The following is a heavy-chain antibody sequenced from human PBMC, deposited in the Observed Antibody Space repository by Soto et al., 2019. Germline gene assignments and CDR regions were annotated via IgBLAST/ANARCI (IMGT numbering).Heavy chain of an antibody. V-gene: IGHV3-33*01. CDR1: GLISGSYG. J-gene: IGHJ4*02. D-gene: IGHD2-8*01. CDR2: YWHPGGNK. Sequence: QVQLEESGGGVVQPGGSLRLSCAVSGLISGSYGMHWVRQAPGTEQELVAVYWHPGGNKYYADCVKGRFTVSRDNSKTTVYLQLNSWRVEYVFVYHCAGDPGNDAATDYLGQGTLVPVSS. CDR3: AGDPGNDAATDY.